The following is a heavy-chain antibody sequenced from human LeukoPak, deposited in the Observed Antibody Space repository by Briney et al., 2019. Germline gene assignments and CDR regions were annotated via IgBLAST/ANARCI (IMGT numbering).Heavy chain of an antibody. CDR2: LHYTGST. Sequence: SETLSLTCTVSGGSISGHYWSWIRQPPGKRLEWIGYLHYTGSTNYNPSLNSRITMSVDTPNNQFSLRLTSVTAADTAVYYCARHLTVTGYGNDAFDIWGQGTMVTVSS. J-gene: IGHJ3*02. CDR1: GGSISGHY. V-gene: IGHV4-59*08. D-gene: IGHD3-9*01. CDR3: ARHLTVTGYGNDAFDI.